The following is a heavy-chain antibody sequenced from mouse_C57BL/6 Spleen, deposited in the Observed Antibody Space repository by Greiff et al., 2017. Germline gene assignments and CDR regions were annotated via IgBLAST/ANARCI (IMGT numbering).Heavy chain of an antibody. D-gene: IGHD2-3*01. Sequence: VQLQQSGPELVKPGASVKISCKASGYSFTGYYMNWVKQSPEKSLEWIGEINPSTGGTTYNQKFKAKATLTVDKSSSTAYMQLKSLTSEDSAVYYCARSRPYYDGYHCSFDVWGTGTTVTVSS. CDR3: ARSRPYYDGYHCSFDV. J-gene: IGHJ1*03. CDR1: GYSFTGYY. CDR2: INPSTGGT. V-gene: IGHV1-42*01.